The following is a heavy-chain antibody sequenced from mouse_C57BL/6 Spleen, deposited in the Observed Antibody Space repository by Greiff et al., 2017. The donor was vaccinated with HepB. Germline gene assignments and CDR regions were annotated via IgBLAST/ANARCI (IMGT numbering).Heavy chain of an antibody. CDR1: GYTFTDYY. CDR2: INPYNGGT. D-gene: IGHD1-1*01. CDR3: ARGYYYGSSHYFDY. V-gene: IGHV1-19*01. Sequence: VQLQQPGPVLVKPGASVKMSCKASGYTFTDYYMNWVKQSHGKSLEWIGVINPYNGGTSYNQKFKGKATLTVDKSSSTAYMELNSLTSEDSAVYYGARGYYYGSSHYFDYWGQGTTLTVSS. J-gene: IGHJ2*01.